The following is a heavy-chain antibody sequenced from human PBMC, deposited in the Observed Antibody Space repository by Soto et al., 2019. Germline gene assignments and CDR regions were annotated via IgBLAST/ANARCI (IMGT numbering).Heavy chain of an antibody. V-gene: IGHV4-59*01. J-gene: IGHJ6*02. CDR2: IYYSGST. Sequence: TSETLSLTCTVSGGSISSYYWSWIRHPPGKGLEWIGYIYYSGSTNYNPSLKSRVTISVDTSKNQFSLKLSSVTAADTAVYYCARYVATIGYYYYGMDVWGQGTTVTVSS. D-gene: IGHD5-12*01. CDR1: GGSISSYY. CDR3: ARYVATIGYYYYGMDV.